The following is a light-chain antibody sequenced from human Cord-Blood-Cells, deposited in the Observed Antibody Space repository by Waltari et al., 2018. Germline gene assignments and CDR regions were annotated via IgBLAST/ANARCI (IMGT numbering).Light chain of an antibody. CDR2: AAS. V-gene: IGKV1-8*01. CDR3: QQYYSYAFT. J-gene: IGKJ3*01. Sequence: AIRLTQSPSSFSASTGGSVTITCRASQGIISYLAWYQQKPGKAPKLLIYAASTLQSGVPSRFSGSGSGTDFTLTISCLQSEDFATYYCQQYYSYAFTFGPGTKVDIK. CDR1: QGIISY.